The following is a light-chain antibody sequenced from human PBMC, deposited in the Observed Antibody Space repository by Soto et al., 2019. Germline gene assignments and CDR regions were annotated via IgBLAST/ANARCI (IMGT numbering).Light chain of an antibody. CDR3: QQYYSTPWT. J-gene: IGKJ1*01. CDR1: RRVLYSSNNKNY. CDR2: WAS. Sequence: DIVMTQSPESLAVSLGERATINCKSSRRVLYSSNNKNYLAWYQQKPGQPPKLLIYWASTRESGVPDRFSGSGSGTDFTLTISSLQAEDVAVYYCQQYYSTPWTFGQGTKVDI. V-gene: IGKV4-1*01.